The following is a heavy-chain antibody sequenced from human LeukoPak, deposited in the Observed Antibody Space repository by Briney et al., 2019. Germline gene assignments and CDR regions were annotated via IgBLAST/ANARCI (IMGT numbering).Heavy chain of an antibody. CDR1: GGSFSGYY. V-gene: IGHV4-34*01. Sequence: PSETLSLTCAVYGGSFSGYYWSWIRQPPGKGLEWIGEINHSGSTNYNPSLKSRVTISVDTSKNQFSLKLSSVTAADTAVYYCASVVMTQFDYWGQGTLVTVSS. J-gene: IGHJ4*02. CDR2: INHSGST. CDR3: ASVVMTQFDY. D-gene: IGHD3-16*02.